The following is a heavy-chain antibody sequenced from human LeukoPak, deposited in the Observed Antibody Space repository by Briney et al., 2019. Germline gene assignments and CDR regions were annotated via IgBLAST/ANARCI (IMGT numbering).Heavy chain of an antibody. D-gene: IGHD1-7*01. J-gene: IGHJ4*02. CDR1: GGSISSYY. Sequence: SETLSLTCTVSGGSISSYYWSWIRQPPGRGLEWIGYVYYSGSTKYNPSLKSRVTISVDASKTQFSLKLNSVTAADTAVYYCARGSRELYYFDYWGQGTLVTVSS. V-gene: IGHV4-59*01. CDR3: ARGSRELYYFDY. CDR2: VYYSGST.